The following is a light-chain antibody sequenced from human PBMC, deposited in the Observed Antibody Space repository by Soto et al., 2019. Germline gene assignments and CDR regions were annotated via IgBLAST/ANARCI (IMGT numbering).Light chain of an antibody. Sequence: QAVVTQPPAASGTPGQRVTISCSGSSSNIGNNAVLWYQHLPGTAPKLLIYSTNQRPSGVPDRFSGSKSGTSASLAISGLQSEDEADYCCATWDDSLNGGVFGGGTKLTVL. CDR3: ATWDDSLNGGV. V-gene: IGLV1-44*01. CDR2: STN. J-gene: IGLJ3*02. CDR1: SSNIGNNA.